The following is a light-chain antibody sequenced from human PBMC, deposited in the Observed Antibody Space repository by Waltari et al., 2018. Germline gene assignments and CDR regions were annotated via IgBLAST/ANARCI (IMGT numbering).Light chain of an antibody. V-gene: IGLV1-47*01. CDR1: SSNIGSDY. CDR2: RND. CDR3: AAWDDSLSASL. J-gene: IGLJ2*01. Sequence: QSVLTQPPSVSGTPGPRVTISCSGSSSNIGSDYLYCFQQLPGTAPKLLIYRNDERPSGVPDRFSGSKSGTSASLAISGLRSEDEADYYCAAWDDSLSASLFGGGTKVTVL.